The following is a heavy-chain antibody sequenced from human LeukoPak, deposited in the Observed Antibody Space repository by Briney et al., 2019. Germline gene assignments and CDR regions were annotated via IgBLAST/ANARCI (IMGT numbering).Heavy chain of an antibody. CDR1: GSTFSNHG. CDR2: ISASSGKT. CDR3: ARANCGRTSCYFDM. Sequence: GASVRVSCKTSGSTFSNHGITWGRQAPGQGLEWMGWISASSGKTNIAQKFQARVTMTTDTSTNTAYMDLRSLRFDDTAVYYCARANCGRTSCYFDMWGQGTKVTVSS. J-gene: IGHJ3*02. D-gene: IGHD2-2*01. V-gene: IGHV1-18*01.